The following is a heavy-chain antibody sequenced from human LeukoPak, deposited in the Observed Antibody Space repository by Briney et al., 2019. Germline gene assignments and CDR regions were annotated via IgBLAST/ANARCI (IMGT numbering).Heavy chain of an antibody. CDR1: GFTFSNYW. CDR2: INQDGNDK. J-gene: IGHJ4*02. D-gene: IGHD2-21*01. Sequence: GGSLRLSCTASGFTFSNYWMTWVRQAPGKGLEWVANINQDGNDKYYVDSVKGRFTISRDNTKRSLFLQMNSLRAEDTAVYYCAVTRTRGDHWGQGTLVTVSS. V-gene: IGHV3-7*03. CDR3: AVTRTRGDH.